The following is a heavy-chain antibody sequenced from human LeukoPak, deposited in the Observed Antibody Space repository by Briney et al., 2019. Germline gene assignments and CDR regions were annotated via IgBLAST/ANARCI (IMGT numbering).Heavy chain of an antibody. V-gene: IGHV4-39*01. CDR3: ARQYVPAAMKTFRYFDY. D-gene: IGHD2-2*01. Sequence: SETLSLTCTVSGGSISSSSYYWGWIRQPPGKGLEWIGSIYYSGSTYYNPSLKSRVTISVDTSKNQFSLKLSSVTAADTAVYYCARQYVPAAMKTFRYFDYWGQGTLVTVSS. J-gene: IGHJ4*02. CDR2: IYYSGST. CDR1: GGSISSSSYY.